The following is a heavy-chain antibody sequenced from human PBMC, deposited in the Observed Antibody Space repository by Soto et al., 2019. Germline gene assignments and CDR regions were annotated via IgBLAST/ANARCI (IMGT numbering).Heavy chain of an antibody. CDR2: ISVYNGDT. CDR3: ARDLISIAATAYDAFDI. CDR1: GYTFTRYG. Sequence: QVQLVQSGAEVXKPGASVKVSCKASGYTFTRYGITWVRQAPGQGLEWMGWISVYNGDTNYAQKFQGRVTMTTDTPTSTAYMELRSLRSDDTAVYYCARDLISIAATAYDAFDIWGQGTMVTVSS. D-gene: IGHD6-13*01. V-gene: IGHV1-18*01. J-gene: IGHJ3*02.